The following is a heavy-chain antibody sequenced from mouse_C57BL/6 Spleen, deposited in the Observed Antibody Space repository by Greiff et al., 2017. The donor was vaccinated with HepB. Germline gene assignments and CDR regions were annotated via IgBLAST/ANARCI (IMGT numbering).Heavy chain of an antibody. CDR1: GFTFSDYY. CDR3: ARGDWDGQYFDV. D-gene: IGHD4-1*01. V-gene: IGHV5-16*01. CDR2: INYDGSST. J-gene: IGHJ1*03. Sequence: DVKLVESEGGLVQPGSSMKLSCTASGFTFSDYYMAWVRQVPEKGLEWVANINYDGSSTYYLDSVKGRFIISRDNAKNILYLQMSSLKSEDTATYYCARGDWDGQYFDVWGTGTTVTVSS.